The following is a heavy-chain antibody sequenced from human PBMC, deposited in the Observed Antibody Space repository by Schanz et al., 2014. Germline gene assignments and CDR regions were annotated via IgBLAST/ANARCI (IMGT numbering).Heavy chain of an antibody. CDR2: VFPNGIT. CDR1: GGSFSGYY. Sequence: QVQLQESGPGLVKPSETLSLTCGVFGGSFSGYYWSWIRQPAGKALEWVGRVFPNGITNYNPSLKSRVTISLDTSKNQFPLTLTSLTAADTAVYYCARDTTWRLDLWGRGTLVTVSS. V-gene: IGHV4-4*07. J-gene: IGHJ2*01. D-gene: IGHD1-1*01. CDR3: ARDTTWRLDL.